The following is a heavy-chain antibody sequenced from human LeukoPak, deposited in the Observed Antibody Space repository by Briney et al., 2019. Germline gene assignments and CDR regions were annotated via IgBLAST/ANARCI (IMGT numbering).Heavy chain of an antibody. J-gene: IGHJ6*03. V-gene: IGHV3-48*03. Sequence: GGSLRLSCAASGSTFSSHEMNWVRQAPGKGLEWISYISSGGSTKYYADSVKDRFTISRDNAKNSLYLQLTNVRAEDTGLYYCARFYGSSLYYYYSMDVWGKGTTVSVSS. CDR1: GSTFSSHE. CDR2: ISSGGSTK. CDR3: ARFYGSSLYYYYSMDV. D-gene: IGHD6-13*01.